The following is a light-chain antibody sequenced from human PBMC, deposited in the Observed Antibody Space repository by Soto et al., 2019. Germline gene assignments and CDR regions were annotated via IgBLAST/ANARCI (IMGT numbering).Light chain of an antibody. CDR3: QQYGRSPWT. J-gene: IGKJ1*01. V-gene: IGKV3-20*01. CDR2: GAS. CDR1: QTISSSD. Sequence: EIVLTQSPGTLSLSPGERATLSCRASQTISSSDLAWYQQKPGQAPRLLIYGASRRATGIPDRLSGSGSGTDFTLTISRLEPEDFAVYYCQQYGRSPWTFGQGTKVDIK.